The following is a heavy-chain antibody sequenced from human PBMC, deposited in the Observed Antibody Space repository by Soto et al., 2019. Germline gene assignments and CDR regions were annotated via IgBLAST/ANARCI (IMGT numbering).Heavy chain of an antibody. J-gene: IGHJ4*02. V-gene: IGHV1-18*01. Sequence: QVQLVQSGAEVKKPGASVKVSCKASGYTFTSYGISWVRQAPGQGLEWMGWISAYNGNTKYAQKLQGRVTRATTPSTSTAFMELRSLSSDDPAVYYCARGPNYLDYWGQGTLVTVSS. CDR3: ARGPNYLDY. CDR1: GYTFTSYG. CDR2: ISAYNGNT.